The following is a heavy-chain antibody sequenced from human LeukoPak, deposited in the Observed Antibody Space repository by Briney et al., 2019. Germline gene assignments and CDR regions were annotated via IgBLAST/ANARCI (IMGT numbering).Heavy chain of an antibody. CDR3: ARDPSLSYDSSGSWDY. CDR1: GFTFSSYG. Sequence: QPGRSLRLSCAASGFTFSSYGMHWVRQAPGKGLEWVAVIWYDGSNKYYADSVKGRFTISRDNSKNTLYLQMNSLRAEDTAVYYCARDPSLSYDSSGSWDYWGQGTLVTVSS. V-gene: IGHV3-33*01. J-gene: IGHJ4*02. CDR2: IWYDGSNK. D-gene: IGHD3-22*01.